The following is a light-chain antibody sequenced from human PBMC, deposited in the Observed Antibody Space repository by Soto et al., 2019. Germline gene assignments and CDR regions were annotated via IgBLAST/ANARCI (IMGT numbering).Light chain of an antibody. CDR2: EVN. CDR3: CSYTSSSTLYV. J-gene: IGLJ1*01. Sequence: QSALTQPASVSGSPGQSITISCTGTNSDIGGYNYVSWYQQHPGEAPKVMIYEVNNRPSGVSNRFSGSKSGNTASLTISGLQAEDEADYYCCSYTSSSTLYVFGTGTKVTVL. V-gene: IGLV2-14*01. CDR1: NSDIGGYNY.